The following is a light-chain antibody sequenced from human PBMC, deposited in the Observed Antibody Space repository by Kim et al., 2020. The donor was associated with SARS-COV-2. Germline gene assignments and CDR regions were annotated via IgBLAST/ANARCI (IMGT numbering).Light chain of an antibody. J-gene: IGKJ1*01. Sequence: DIQMTQSPSTLSASVGDRVTLTCRAGQSVGTFLAWYQQKPGKAPKLLIYDASSLESGVPSRFRGSGSGTEFTLTISSLQPDDFATYYCQQYGSYRKFGQGTKVDIK. CDR1: QSVGTF. V-gene: IGKV1-5*01. CDR3: QQYGSYRK. CDR2: DAS.